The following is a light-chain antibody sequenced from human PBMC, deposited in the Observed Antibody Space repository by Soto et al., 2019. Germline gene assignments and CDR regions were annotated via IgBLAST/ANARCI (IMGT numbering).Light chain of an antibody. CDR3: QQLNSYPPG. J-gene: IGKJ1*01. CDR2: AAS. CDR1: QGISSY. Sequence: DIQLTQSPSFLSASVGDRVTITCRASQGISSYLAWYQQKPEKAPKLLIYAASTLQSGVPSRFSGSGSGTEFALAIRSLQPEDVATYYCQQLNSYPPGLGQGTKVEIK. V-gene: IGKV1-9*01.